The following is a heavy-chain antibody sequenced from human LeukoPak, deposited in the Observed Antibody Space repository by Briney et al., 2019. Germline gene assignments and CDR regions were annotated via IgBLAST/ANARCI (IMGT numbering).Heavy chain of an antibody. CDR3: ARDRGVVVMYNWFDP. CDR2: IYYSGST. V-gene: IGHV4-39*07. J-gene: IGHJ5*02. CDR1: GGSISSSSYY. D-gene: IGHD2-21*01. Sequence: SETLSLTCTVSGGSISSSSYYWGWIRQPPGKGLEWIGSIYYSGSTYYNPSLKSRVTISVDTSKNQFSLKLSSVTAADTAVYYCARDRGVVVMYNWFDPWGQGTLVTVSS.